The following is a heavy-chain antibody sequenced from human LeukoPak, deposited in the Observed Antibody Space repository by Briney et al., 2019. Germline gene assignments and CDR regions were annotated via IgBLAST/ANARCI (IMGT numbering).Heavy chain of an antibody. CDR1: GFTFSSYG. Sequence: GGSLRLSCAASGFTFSSYGMHWVRQAPGKGLEWVAVISYDGSNKYYADSAKGRFTISRDNSKNTLYLQMNSLRAEDTAVYYCAKTFGGVIVQYYFDCWGQGTLVTVSS. V-gene: IGHV3-30*18. J-gene: IGHJ4*02. D-gene: IGHD3-16*02. CDR2: ISYDGSNK. CDR3: AKTFGGVIVQYYFDC.